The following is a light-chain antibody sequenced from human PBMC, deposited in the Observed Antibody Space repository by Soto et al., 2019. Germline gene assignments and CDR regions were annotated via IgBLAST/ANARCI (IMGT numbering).Light chain of an antibody. J-gene: IGKJ1*01. CDR2: GAS. V-gene: IGKV3-20*01. CDR3: QQYGSSGT. CDR1: QRVYSN. Sequence: EILMTQSPDTLSVSPCESATLSFRASQRVYSNLAWYQQRPGQAPRLLIYGASNRATGIPDRFSGSGSGTDFTLTISRLEPEDFAVYYCQQYGSSGTFGQGTKVDIK.